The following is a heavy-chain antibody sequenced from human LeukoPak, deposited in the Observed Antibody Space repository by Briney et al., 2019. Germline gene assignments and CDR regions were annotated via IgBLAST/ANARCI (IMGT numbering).Heavy chain of an antibody. CDR3: ARGPHERSGYPDD. V-gene: IGHV1-18*01. CDR2: ISPYNGNT. J-gene: IGHJ4*02. CDR1: GYTFNTYG. Sequence: ASVKVSCKPSGYTFNTYGITWVRQAPGQGLEWMGWISPYNGNTNYAQKFQGRVTLTTDTSTSTAYMELRSLRSDDTAIYYCARGPHERSGYPDDWGQGTLVTVSS. D-gene: IGHD3-22*01.